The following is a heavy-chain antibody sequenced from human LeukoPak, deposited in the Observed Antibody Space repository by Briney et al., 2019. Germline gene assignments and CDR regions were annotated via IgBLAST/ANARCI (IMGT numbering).Heavy chain of an antibody. Sequence: GGSLRLSCAASGFTFSSFAMNWVRQAPGKGLEWVSTMSGDATSTYYADSVKGRFTIYRDNSKNTLHLQMNSLRAEDTAVYYCAKRTSGSSWYSSDYWGQGTLVTVSS. CDR1: GFTFSSFA. V-gene: IGHV3-23*01. CDR3: AKRTSGSSWYSSDY. J-gene: IGHJ4*02. CDR2: MSGDATST. D-gene: IGHD6-13*01.